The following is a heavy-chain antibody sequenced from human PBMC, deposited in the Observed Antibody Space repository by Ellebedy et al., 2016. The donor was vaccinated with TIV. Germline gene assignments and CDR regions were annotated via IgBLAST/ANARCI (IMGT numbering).Heavy chain of an antibody. D-gene: IGHD1-26*01. CDR2: ITSRSTT. J-gene: IGHJ6*03. CDR3: ARAYSGSDYVYYFSYYMDV. CDR1: GFTFSNYA. Sequence: GESLKISXAASGFTFSNYAVNWVRQAPGKGLEWVSQITSRSTTYYAESVMGRFTISRDNAEDSLYLQMNSLRAEDTAVYYCARAYSGSDYVYYFSYYMDVWGKGTTVTVS. V-gene: IGHV3-69-1*02.